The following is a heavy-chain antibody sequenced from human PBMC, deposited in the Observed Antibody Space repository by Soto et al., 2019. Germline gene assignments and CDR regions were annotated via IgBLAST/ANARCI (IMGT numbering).Heavy chain of an antibody. CDR1: GGSFSGYY. D-gene: IGHD2-2*02. CDR3: ARGRCSSTSCYRNWFDP. J-gene: IGHJ5*02. V-gene: IGHV4-34*01. CDR2: INHSGST. Sequence: SESLSLTCAVYGGSFSGYYWSWIRQPPGKGLEWIGEINHSGSTNYNPSLKSRVTISVDTSKNQFSLKLSSVTAADTAVYYCARGRCSSTSCYRNWFDPWGQGTLVTVS.